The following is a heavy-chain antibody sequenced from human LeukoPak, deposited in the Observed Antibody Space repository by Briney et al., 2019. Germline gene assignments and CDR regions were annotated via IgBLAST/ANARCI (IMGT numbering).Heavy chain of an antibody. CDR2: INPNSGGT. CDR3: ARRGSSGWSGYYYYMDV. V-gene: IGHV1-2*02. Sequence: ASVKVSCKASGYTFTGYYMHWVRRAPGQGLEWMGWINPNSGGTNYAQKFQGRVTMTRDTSISTAYMELSRLRSDDTAVYYCARRGSSGWSGYYYYMDVWGKGITVTISS. CDR1: GYTFTGYY. D-gene: IGHD6-19*01. J-gene: IGHJ6*03.